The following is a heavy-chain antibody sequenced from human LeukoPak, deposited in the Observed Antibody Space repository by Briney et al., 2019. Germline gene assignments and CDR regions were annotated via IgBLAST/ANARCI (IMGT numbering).Heavy chain of an antibody. CDR2: INPNSGGT. J-gene: IGHJ4*02. V-gene: IGHV1-2*02. Sequence: GASVKVSCKASGYTFTGYYMHWVRQAPGQGLEWMGWINPNSGGTNYAQKFQGRVTMTRDTSISTAYMELSRLRSDDTAVYYCARPKGSQYYHDSSGYRDFDYWGQGTLVTVSS. CDR3: ARPKGSQYYHDSSGYRDFDY. CDR1: GYTFTGYY. D-gene: IGHD3-22*01.